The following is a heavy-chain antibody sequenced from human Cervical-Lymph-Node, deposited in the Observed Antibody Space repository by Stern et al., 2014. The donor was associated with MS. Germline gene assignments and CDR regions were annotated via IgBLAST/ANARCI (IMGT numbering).Heavy chain of an antibody. CDR1: GGSISSSNW. CDR2: IYHSGST. Sequence: QVQLVQSGPGLVKPSGTLSLTCAVSGGSISSSNWWSWVRQPPGKGLEGVGEIYHSGSTNYNPSLTGRVTISVDKSKNQFSLKLSSGTAADTAVYYCARDRKYDRGSYGRWGQGTLVTVSS. J-gene: IGHJ4*02. CDR3: ARDRKYDRGSYGR. D-gene: IGHD1-26*01. V-gene: IGHV4-4*02.